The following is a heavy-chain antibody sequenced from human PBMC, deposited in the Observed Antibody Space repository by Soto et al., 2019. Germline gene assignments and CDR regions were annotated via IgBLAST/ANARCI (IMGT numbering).Heavy chain of an antibody. J-gene: IGHJ4*02. Sequence: WXLRLSCDASGFTFNLVSMNWVRQVPGKGLEWVASISSGSSDTWYADSVKGRFIISRDNAQNSLFLQMNTLRPEDTAMYYCARVAYWGPGTQVTVSS. CDR3: ARVAY. CDR1: GFTFNLVS. V-gene: IGHV3-21*01. CDR2: ISSGSSDT.